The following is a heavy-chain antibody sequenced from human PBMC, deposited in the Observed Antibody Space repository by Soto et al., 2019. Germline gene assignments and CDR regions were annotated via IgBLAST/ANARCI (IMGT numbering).Heavy chain of an antibody. CDR1: GGSVSSGNYY. V-gene: IGHV4-61*01. D-gene: IGHD5-18*01. J-gene: IGHJ5*02. Sequence: QVQLQESGPGLVKPSETLSLTCIVSGGSVSSGNYYWSWIWQPPGKGLEWIGHIYYSGSTNHNPSLKNRVTISVDTSKNQFSLRLSSVTAADTAVYYCARDLLGRKPIGRGYIYVGQGWFDPWGQGTLVTVSS. CDR3: ARDLLGRKPIGRGYIYVGQGWFDP. CDR2: IYYSGST.